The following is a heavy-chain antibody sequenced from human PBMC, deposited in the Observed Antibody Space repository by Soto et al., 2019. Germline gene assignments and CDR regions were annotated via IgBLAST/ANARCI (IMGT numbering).Heavy chain of an antibody. J-gene: IGHJ4*02. CDR2: ISCNSINI. CDR1: GFTFDDYA. Sequence: EVQLVEFGGGLEQPGRSLRLSCAASGFTFDDYAMHWVRQTPGKGPEWVSGISCNSINIDYADSVKGRFTISRDNAKNFLYLQMNSLRAEDTALYYCAASRSYCLDYWGQGTLVTVSS. D-gene: IGHD3-10*01. CDR3: AASRSYCLDY. V-gene: IGHV3-9*01.